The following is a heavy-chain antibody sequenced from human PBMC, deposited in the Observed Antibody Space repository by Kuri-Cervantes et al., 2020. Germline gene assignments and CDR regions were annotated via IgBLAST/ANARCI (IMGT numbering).Heavy chain of an antibody. V-gene: IGHV1-18*01. Sequence: ASVKVSCKASGYTFISYGFSWVRQAPGQGLEWMGWISTYNGDTNYAQKFQGRVIMTTDTSTSIAYMDLRTLRSDDTAVYYCARIRCSSNSCYAGRNWFDPWGQGTLVTVSS. J-gene: IGHJ5*02. CDR2: ISTYNGDT. CDR3: ARIRCSSNSCYAGRNWFDP. D-gene: IGHD2-2*01. CDR1: GYTFISYG.